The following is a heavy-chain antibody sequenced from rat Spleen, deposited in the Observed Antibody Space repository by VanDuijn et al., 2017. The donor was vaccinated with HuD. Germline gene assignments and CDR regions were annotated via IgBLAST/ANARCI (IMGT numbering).Heavy chain of an antibody. CDR2: ISTGGDNT. CDR3: TTDTFYDGTYYPGGFDY. Sequence: EVQLVESGGGQVQPGRSLKLSCVGSGFTYSNYYMAWVRQAPTKGLEWVAYISTGGDNTYYRDSVKGRFTISRDNAKSTLYLQLDSLRSEDTATYYCTTDTFYDGTYYPGGFDYWGQGVMVTVSS. V-gene: IGHV5-27*01. J-gene: IGHJ2*01. CDR1: GFTYSNYY. D-gene: IGHD1-12*02.